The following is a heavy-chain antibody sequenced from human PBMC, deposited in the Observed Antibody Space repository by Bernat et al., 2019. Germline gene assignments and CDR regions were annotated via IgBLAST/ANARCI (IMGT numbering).Heavy chain of an antibody. CDR1: GFTFSSYW. D-gene: IGHD5-18*01. CDR2: IKQDGSEK. CDR3: ARLRRYSYGYFDY. J-gene: IGHJ4*02. Sequence: EVQLVESGGGLVQPGGSLRLSCAASGFTFSSYWMSWVRQAPGKGLEWVANIKQDGSEKYYVDSVKGRFTISRDNAKNSLYLQMNSLRAEDTAVYYCARLRRYSYGYFDYWGQGTLVTVSS. V-gene: IGHV3-7*03.